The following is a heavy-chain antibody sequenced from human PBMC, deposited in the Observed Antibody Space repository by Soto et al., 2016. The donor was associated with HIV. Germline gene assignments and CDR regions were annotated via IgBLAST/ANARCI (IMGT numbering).Heavy chain of an antibody. CDR3: ARLPPSGSGFNKLRLTSGMDV. Sequence: QVHLQQWGAGLLKPSETLSLTCAVYGGSFSGYYWTWIRQPPGKGLEWIGEINHSGSTKYNPSLKSRVTVSVDTSKNQFSLKLRFVTAADTAVYYCARLPPSGSGFNKLRLTSGMDVVGTKGTT. CDR2: INHSGST. V-gene: IGHV4-34*01. D-gene: IGHD3-10*01. CDR1: GGSFSGYY. J-gene: IGHJ6*04.